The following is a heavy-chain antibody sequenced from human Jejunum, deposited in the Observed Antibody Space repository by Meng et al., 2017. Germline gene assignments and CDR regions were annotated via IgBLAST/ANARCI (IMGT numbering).Heavy chain of an antibody. V-gene: IGHV3-30*04. D-gene: IGHD3-16*01. CDR3: ARALRGLAFDI. CDR2: ISFDESNK. CDR1: GFAFSTYQ. Sequence: GESLKISCAASGFAFSTYQMHWVRQAPGKGLEWVAVISFDESNKFYSDSVRARFTISRDNSKNTLDLQMNNLRAEDTAVYYCARALRGLAFDIWGQGTMVTVSS. J-gene: IGHJ3*02.